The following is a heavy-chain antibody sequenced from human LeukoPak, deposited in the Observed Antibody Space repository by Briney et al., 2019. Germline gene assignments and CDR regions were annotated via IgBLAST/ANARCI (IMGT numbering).Heavy chain of an antibody. CDR1: GYTFTGYY. D-gene: IGHD6-13*01. V-gene: IGHV1-2*02. CDR2: INPNSGGT. J-gene: IGHJ5*02. CDR3: ARDGSSSWYLGFNWFDP. Sequence: AGVTVSCKASGYTFTGYYMHWVRQAPGQGLEWMGWINPNSGGTNYAQKFQGRVTMTRDTSISTAYMELSRLRSDDTAVYYCARDGSSSWYLGFNWFDPWGQGTLVTVSS.